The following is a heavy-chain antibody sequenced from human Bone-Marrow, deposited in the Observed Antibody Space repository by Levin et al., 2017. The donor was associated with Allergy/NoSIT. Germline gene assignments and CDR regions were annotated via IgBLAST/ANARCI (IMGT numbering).Heavy chain of an antibody. CDR2: ISYDGSKK. Sequence: GESLKISCAASGFTFSSYAMHWVRQAPGKGLEWVAVISYDGSKKYYADSVKGRFTISRDNSKNTLYLQMNSLRAEDTDVYYCARDGGELDYYDSSGYKQYYYNYYGMDVWGQGTTVTVSS. D-gene: IGHD3-22*01. V-gene: IGHV3-30-3*01. CDR3: ARDGGELDYYDSSGYKQYYYNYYGMDV. CDR1: GFTFSSYA. J-gene: IGHJ6*02.